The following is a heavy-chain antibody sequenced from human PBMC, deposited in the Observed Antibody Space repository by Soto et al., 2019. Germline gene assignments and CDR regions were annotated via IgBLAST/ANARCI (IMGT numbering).Heavy chain of an antibody. CDR3: ESGRSWYNS. D-gene: IGHD6-13*01. V-gene: IGHV3-30-3*01. Sequence: QVQLVESGGGVVQPGRSLRLSCAASGFTFSSYAMHWVRQAPGKGLDWVAVISYDGSNKYYADSVKGRFTISRDNSKNTLYLQMNSLRAEDTAVYYCESGRSWYNSWGQGTLVTVSS. CDR2: ISYDGSNK. J-gene: IGHJ4*02. CDR1: GFTFSSYA.